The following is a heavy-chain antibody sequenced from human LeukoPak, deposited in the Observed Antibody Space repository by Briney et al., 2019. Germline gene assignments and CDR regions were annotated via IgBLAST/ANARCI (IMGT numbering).Heavy chain of an antibody. D-gene: IGHD3-22*01. CDR2: INPNSGGT. J-gene: IGHJ5*02. Sequence: ASVKVSCKASGYTLTGYYMHWVRQAPGQGLEWMGWINPNSGGTNYAQKFQGRVTMTRDTSTSTAYMELSRLRSDDTAVYYCARRDDYYDSSGYVNWFDPWGQGTLVTVSS. V-gene: IGHV1-2*02. CDR1: GYTLTGYY. CDR3: ARRDDYYDSSGYVNWFDP.